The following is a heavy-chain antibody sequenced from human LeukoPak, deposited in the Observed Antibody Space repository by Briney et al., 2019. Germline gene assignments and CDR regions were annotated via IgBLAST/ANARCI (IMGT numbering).Heavy chain of an antibody. V-gene: IGHV1-18*01. CDR3: ARVCSGGSCYPGGFDY. J-gene: IGHJ4*02. CDR2: ISAYNGNT. CDR1: GYTFTSYG. Sequence: ASVKVSCKASGYTFTSYGISWVRQAPGPGLEWMGWISAYNGNTNYAQKLQGRVTMTTDTSTSTAYMELRSLRSDDTAVYYCARVCSGGSCYPGGFDYWGQGTLVTVSS. D-gene: IGHD2-15*01.